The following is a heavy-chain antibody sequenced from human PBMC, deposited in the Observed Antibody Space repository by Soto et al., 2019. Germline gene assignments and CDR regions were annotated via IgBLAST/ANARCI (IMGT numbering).Heavy chain of an antibody. CDR1: GFTFSSYA. J-gene: IGHJ4*02. D-gene: IGHD3-9*01. V-gene: IGHV3-23*01. CDR2: SSGSGDSI. CDR3: AKERYYDILTGYSGFDY. Sequence: PGGSLRLSCATSGFTFSSYAMSWVRQAPGKGLEWVSASSGSGDSIYYADSVKGRFTISRDKSKNTLYLHMNSLRAEDTAVYYCAKERYYDILTGYSGFDYWGQGALVTVSS.